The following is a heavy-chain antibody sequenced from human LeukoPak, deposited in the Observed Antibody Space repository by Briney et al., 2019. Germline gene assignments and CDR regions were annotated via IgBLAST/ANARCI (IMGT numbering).Heavy chain of an antibody. Sequence: PGGSLRLSCAASGFPFSNYAMSWVRQAPGKGLEWVSSLISSGAVTYYADSVKGRFTISRDNSKNTVHLQMDSLRAEDTAVYYCARDRGLRLGELSLWGQGTLVTISS. D-gene: IGHD3-16*02. CDR3: ARDRGLRLGELSL. J-gene: IGHJ4*02. CDR2: LISSGAVT. CDR1: GFPFSNYA. V-gene: IGHV3-23*01.